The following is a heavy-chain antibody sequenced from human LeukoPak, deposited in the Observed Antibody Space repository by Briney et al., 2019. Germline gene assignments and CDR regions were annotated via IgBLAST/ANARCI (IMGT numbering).Heavy chain of an antibody. D-gene: IGHD4-23*01. Sequence: PSETLSLTCTVSGYSISSGYYWGWIRQPPGKGLEWIANIYHSGNTYYNPSLKSRVTISVDTSRNQFSLKLSSVTAADTAIYYCARGNYGGTFDYWGQGTLVTVSS. CDR2: IYHSGNT. V-gene: IGHV4-38-2*02. CDR3: ARGNYGGTFDY. CDR1: GYSISSGYY. J-gene: IGHJ4*02.